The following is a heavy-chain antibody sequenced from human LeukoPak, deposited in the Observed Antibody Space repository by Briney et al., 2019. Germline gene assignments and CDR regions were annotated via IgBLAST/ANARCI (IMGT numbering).Heavy chain of an antibody. CDR2: ISSSSYI. V-gene: IGHV3-21*01. J-gene: IGHJ5*02. Sequence: GGSLRLSCAASGFTFSSFSINWVRQAPGKGLEWVSSISSSSYIYYADSMKGRFTISRDNAKNSLYLQMNSLRAEDTAVYFCAKGDKMLTWRRTYNRFDPWGQGTLVTVSS. D-gene: IGHD3-16*01. CDR3: AKGDKMLTWRRTYNRFDP. CDR1: GFTFSSFS.